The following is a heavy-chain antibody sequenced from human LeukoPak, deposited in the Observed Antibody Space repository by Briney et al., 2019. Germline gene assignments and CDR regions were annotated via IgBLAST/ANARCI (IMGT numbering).Heavy chain of an antibody. J-gene: IGHJ4*02. CDR2: INSDGSST. D-gene: IGHD2-2*01. CDR1: GFTFSNYW. CDR3: AKDSSTWGNRYFDY. Sequence: GGSLRLSCIASGFTFSNYWMHWVRQAPGKGLVWVSRINSDGSSTSYADSVKGRFTISRDNAKNTLYLQMNSLRAEDTAVYYCAKDSSTWGNRYFDYWGQGTLVTVSS. V-gene: IGHV3-74*01.